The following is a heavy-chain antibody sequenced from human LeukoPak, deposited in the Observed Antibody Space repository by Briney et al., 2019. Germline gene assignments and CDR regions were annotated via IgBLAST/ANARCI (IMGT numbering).Heavy chain of an antibody. V-gene: IGHV1-69*06. CDR3: ARGRMEYCTNGVCYSAYYYYMDV. Sequence: SVKVSCKASGGTFSSYAISWVRQAAGHGLEWMGGIIPIFGTANYAQKFQSRVTITADKSTSTAYIELSSLRSEDTAVYYCARGRMEYCTNGVCYSAYYYYMDVWGKGTTVTVSS. J-gene: IGHJ6*03. CDR1: GGTFSSYA. CDR2: IIPIFGTA. D-gene: IGHD2-8*01.